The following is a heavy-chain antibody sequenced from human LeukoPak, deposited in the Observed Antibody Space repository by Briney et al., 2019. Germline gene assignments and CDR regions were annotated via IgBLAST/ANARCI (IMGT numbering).Heavy chain of an antibody. CDR1: GGSISSSSYY. J-gene: IGHJ5*02. D-gene: IGHD3-10*01. V-gene: IGHV4-39*07. CDR2: IYYSGST. Sequence: SETLSLTCTVSGGSISSSSYYWGWIRQPPGKGLEWIGSIYYSGSTYYNPSLKSRVTISVDTSKNQFSLKLSSVTAADTAVYYCARTRTYYYGSGSYRWFDPWGQGTLVTVSS. CDR3: ARTRTYYYGSGSYRWFDP.